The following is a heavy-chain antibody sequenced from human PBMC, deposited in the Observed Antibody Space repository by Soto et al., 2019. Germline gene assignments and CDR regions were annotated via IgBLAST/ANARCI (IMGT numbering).Heavy chain of an antibody. V-gene: IGHV1-69*06. CDR1: GGTFSSYA. J-gene: IGHJ4*02. CDR2: IIPIFGTA. CDR3: ASPGGDGYNSAYFDY. D-gene: IGHD5-12*01. Sequence: RASVKVSCKASGGTFSSYAISWVRQAPGQGLEWMGGIIPIFGTANYAQKFQGRVTITADKSTSTAYMELSSLRSEDTAVYYCASPGGDGYNSAYFDYWGQGTLVTVSS.